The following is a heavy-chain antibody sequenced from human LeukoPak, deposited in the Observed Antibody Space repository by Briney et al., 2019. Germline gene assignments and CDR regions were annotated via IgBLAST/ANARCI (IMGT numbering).Heavy chain of an antibody. CDR1: GFTFSSYA. J-gene: IGHJ4*02. D-gene: IGHD3-22*01. CDR2: ISGSAGST. V-gene: IGHV3-23*01. CDR3: AKDTYYYDSSGYYYVGITPFDY. Sequence: GGSLRLSCAASGFTFSSYAMSWVRQAPGKGLEWVSAISGSAGSTYYADSVKGRFTISRDNSKNTLYLQMNSLRAEDTAVYYCAKDTYYYDSSGYYYVGITPFDYWGQGTLVTVSS.